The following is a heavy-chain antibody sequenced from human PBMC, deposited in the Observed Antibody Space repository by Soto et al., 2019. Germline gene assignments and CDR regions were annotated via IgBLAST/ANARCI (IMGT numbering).Heavy chain of an antibody. CDR1: GYSISGGYH. V-gene: IGHV4-38-2*01. CDR2: IFVNGAT. CDR3: ARARGADRPNWVDH. Sequence: SETLSLTCGVSGYSISGGYHWLWIRQPPGMWLGWIASIFVNGATHYSPSLKRRASISIDTTRNQISLKLTSVTADDTATYYFARARGADRPNWVDHWGQGTPVTVSS. D-gene: IGHD3-10*01. J-gene: IGHJ5*02.